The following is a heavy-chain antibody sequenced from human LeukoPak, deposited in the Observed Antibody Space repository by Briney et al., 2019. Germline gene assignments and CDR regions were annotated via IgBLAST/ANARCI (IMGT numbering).Heavy chain of an antibody. J-gene: IGHJ4*02. CDR3: ARGPGGYSYGYYFDY. D-gene: IGHD5-18*01. CDR1: GGSISSYY. Sequence: PSETLSLTCSVSGGSISSYYWSWIRQPPGKGLECIGYIYYSGSTNYNPSLKSRVTISVDMSKNQFSLKLSSVTAADTAVYYCARGPGGYSYGYYFDYWGQGTLVTVSS. V-gene: IGHV4-59*01. CDR2: IYYSGST.